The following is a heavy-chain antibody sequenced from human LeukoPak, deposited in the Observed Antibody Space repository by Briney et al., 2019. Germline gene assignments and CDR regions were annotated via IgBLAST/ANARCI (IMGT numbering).Heavy chain of an antibody. CDR2: IKQEGSEK. J-gene: IGHJ4*02. D-gene: IGHD3-22*01. CDR3: ARDDSQRTYDY. Sequence: GGSLRLSCAASGFTFSTYWMTWVRQAPGKGLEWVANIKQEGSEKYYVASVKGRFTISRDNAKNSLYLQMNSLRAEDTAVYYCARDDSQRTYDYWGQGPLVTVSS. CDR1: GFTFSTYW. V-gene: IGHV3-7*01.